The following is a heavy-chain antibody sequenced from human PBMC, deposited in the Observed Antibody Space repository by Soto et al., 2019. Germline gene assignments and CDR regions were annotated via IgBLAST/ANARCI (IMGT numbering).Heavy chain of an antibody. CDR3: ARGAGYCSGGSCYSDGWFDP. J-gene: IGHJ5*02. V-gene: IGHV3-21*01. CDR1: GFTFSSYS. D-gene: IGHD2-15*01. Sequence: EVQLVESGGGLVKPGGSLRLSCAASGFTFSSYSMNWVRQAPGKGLEWVSSISSSSSYIYYADSVKGRFTISRDNAKNSLYLQMNSLRAEDTAVYYCARGAGYCSGGSCYSDGWFDPWGQGTLVTVSS. CDR2: ISSSSSYI.